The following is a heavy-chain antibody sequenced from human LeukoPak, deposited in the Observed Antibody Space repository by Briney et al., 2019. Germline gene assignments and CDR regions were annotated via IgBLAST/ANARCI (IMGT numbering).Heavy chain of an antibody. J-gene: IGHJ4*02. Sequence: ASVKVSCKASGYTFINHGISWVRQAPGQGLEWLAWISPYNGNTDYAQKVQGRVTLTTDTSTSTAYMELRGLRFDDTAVYYCAREERQYFDYWGQGTLVTVSS. CDR2: ISPYNGNT. CDR3: AREERQYFDY. V-gene: IGHV1-18*01. CDR1: GYTFINHG. D-gene: IGHD1-1*01.